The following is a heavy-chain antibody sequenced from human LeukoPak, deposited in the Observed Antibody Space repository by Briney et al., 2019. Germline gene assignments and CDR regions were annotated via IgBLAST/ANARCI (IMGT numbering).Heavy chain of an antibody. CDR2: FDPEDGET. D-gene: IGHD4-23*01. V-gene: IGHV1-24*01. Sequence: SVKVSCKVSGYTLTELSMHWVRQAPGKGLEWMGGFDPEDGETIYAQKFQGRVTMTEDTSTGTAYMELSSLRSEDTAVYYCATDYGGNFALDYWGQGTLVTVSS. CDR1: GYTLTELS. J-gene: IGHJ4*02. CDR3: ATDYGGNFALDY.